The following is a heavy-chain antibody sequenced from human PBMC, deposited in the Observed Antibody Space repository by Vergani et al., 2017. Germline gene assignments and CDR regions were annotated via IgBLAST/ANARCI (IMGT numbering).Heavy chain of an antibody. CDR2: IYTSGST. D-gene: IGHD3-22*01. Sequence: QVQLQESGPGLVKPSQTLSLTCTVSGGSISSGSYYWSWIRQPAGKGLEWIGRIYTSGSTNYNPSLKSRVTISVDTSKNQFSLKLSFVTAADTAVYYCARDWGGHYYDSSGYYYSYYYGMDVWGQGTTVTVSS. CDR3: ARDWGGHYYDSSGYYYSYYYGMDV. CDR1: GGSISSGSYY. V-gene: IGHV4-61*02. J-gene: IGHJ6*02.